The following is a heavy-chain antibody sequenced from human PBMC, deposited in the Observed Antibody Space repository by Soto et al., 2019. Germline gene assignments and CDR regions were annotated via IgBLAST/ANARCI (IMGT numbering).Heavy chain of an antibody. J-gene: IGHJ4*02. CDR2: ITDSGGRT. D-gene: IGHD6-6*01. Sequence: DVQLLESGGGLVQPGGSLRLSCAVSGFTFRTYAMSWVRQAPGKGLERVTGITDSGGRTYYADSVKGRFTISRDNSKNTLFLQMESLRAEDTATYYCAKHREHGWQLVPSANVDYWGQGARVTVSS. CDR3: AKHREHGWQLVPSANVDY. V-gene: IGHV3-23*01. CDR1: GFTFRTYA.